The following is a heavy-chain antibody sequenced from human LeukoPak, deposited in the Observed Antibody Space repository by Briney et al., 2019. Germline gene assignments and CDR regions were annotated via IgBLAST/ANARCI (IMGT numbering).Heavy chain of an antibody. CDR2: IYSGGST. V-gene: IGHV3-53*01. Sequence: PGGSLRFSCAASGFTVSSNYMSWVRQAPGKGLEWVSVIYSGGSTYYADSVKGRFTISRDNSKNTLYLQMNSLRAEDTAVYYCTFWSGYADAFDIWGQGTMVTVSS. J-gene: IGHJ3*02. CDR3: TFWSGYADAFDI. D-gene: IGHD3-3*01. CDR1: GFTVSSNY.